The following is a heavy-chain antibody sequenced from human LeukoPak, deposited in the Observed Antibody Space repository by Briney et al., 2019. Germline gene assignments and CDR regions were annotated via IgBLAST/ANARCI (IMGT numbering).Heavy chain of an antibody. J-gene: IGHJ4*02. CDR2: ISAYNGKT. CDR3: ARDRAEWNYPGDH. V-gene: IGHV1-18*01. CDR1: GYTFSSYG. D-gene: IGHD1-7*01. Sequence: ASVKVSCKTSGYTFSSYGITWVRQAPGQGLEWMGWISAYNGKTNSAQSLQGRVIMTTDTSTSTAYMELRSLTSDDTAVYFCARDRAEWNYPGDHWGQGTLVTVSS.